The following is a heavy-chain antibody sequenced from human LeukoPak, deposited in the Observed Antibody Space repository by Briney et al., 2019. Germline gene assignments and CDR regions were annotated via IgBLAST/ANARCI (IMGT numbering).Heavy chain of an antibody. D-gene: IGHD3-22*01. CDR3: ASSPGSITTGDFQH. CDR2: IIPIFGTA. J-gene: IGHJ1*01. Sequence: SVKVSCKASGGTFSSYAISWVRQAPGQGLEWMGGIIPIFGTANYAQKFQGRVTITTDESTSTAYMELSSLRSEDTAVYYCASSPGSITTGDFQHWGRAPWSPSPQ. V-gene: IGHV1-69*05. CDR1: GGTFSSYA.